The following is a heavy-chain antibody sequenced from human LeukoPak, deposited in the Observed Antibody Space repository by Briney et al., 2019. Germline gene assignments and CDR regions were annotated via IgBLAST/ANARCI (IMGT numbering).Heavy chain of an antibody. CDR1: GGTFSSYA. V-gene: IGHV1-69*13. Sequence: SVKVSCKASGGTFSSYAISWVRQAPGQGLEWMGEIIPIFGTANYAQKFQGRVTITADESTSTAYMELSSLRSEDTAVYYCARGPLGDEFADAFDIWGQGTMVTVSS. CDR2: IIPIFGTA. CDR3: ARGPLGDEFADAFDI. J-gene: IGHJ3*02. D-gene: IGHD4-17*01.